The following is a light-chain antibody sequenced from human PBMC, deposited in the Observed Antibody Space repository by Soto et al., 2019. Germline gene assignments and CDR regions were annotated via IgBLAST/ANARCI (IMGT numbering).Light chain of an antibody. J-gene: IGKJ4*01. Sequence: EIVLTQSPGTLSLSPGDRATLSCRASQSVSSNYLAWYQQKSGQAPRLLIYGASSRATGIPDKFSGRGSGADFTLTISRLEPEDFAVYYCQKYGTSLPLTFGGGTKVDIK. V-gene: IGKV3-20*01. CDR2: GAS. CDR3: QKYGTSLPLT. CDR1: QSVSSNY.